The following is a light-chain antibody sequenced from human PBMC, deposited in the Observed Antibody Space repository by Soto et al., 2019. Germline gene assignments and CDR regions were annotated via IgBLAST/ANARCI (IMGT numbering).Light chain of an antibody. CDR3: QQYTNTNNPWM. CDR1: QTISTW. CDR2: DAS. Sequence: DIQVTQSPPTLSASVGDRVTITCRASQTISTWMVWYQQKPGKAPKLLVYDASTLQSGVASRFSGSGSGTEFTLIISGLQPDDSATYYCQQYTNTNNPWMFGQGTKV. J-gene: IGKJ1*01. V-gene: IGKV1-5*01.